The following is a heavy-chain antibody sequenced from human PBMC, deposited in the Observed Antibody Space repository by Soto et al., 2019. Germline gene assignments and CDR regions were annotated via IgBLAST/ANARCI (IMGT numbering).Heavy chain of an antibody. CDR2: IYYSGST. CDR3: ARRGRGGYEATGAFDI. D-gene: IGHD5-12*01. Sequence: SETLSLTCTVSGGSISSYYWSWIRQPPGKGLEWIGYIYYSGSTNYNPSLKSRVTISVDTSKNQFSLKLSSVTAADTAVYYCARRGRGGYEATGAFDIWGQGTMVTVSS. V-gene: IGHV4-59*08. J-gene: IGHJ3*02. CDR1: GGSISSYY.